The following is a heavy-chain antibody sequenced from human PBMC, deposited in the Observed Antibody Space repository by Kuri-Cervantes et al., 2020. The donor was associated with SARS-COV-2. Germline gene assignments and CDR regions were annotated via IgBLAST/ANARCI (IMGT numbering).Heavy chain of an antibody. V-gene: IGHV3-15*01. CDR1: GFTFSNAW. J-gene: IGHJ4*02. CDR3: TTDLEGYCSGGSCYSPFDY. Sequence: LSLTCAASGFTFSNAWMSWVRQAPGKGLEWVGRIKSKTDGGTTDYAAPVKGRFTISRDDSKNTLYLQMNSLKTEDTAVYYCTTDLEGYCSGGSCYSPFDYWGQGTLVTVSS. D-gene: IGHD2-15*01. CDR2: IKSKTDGGTT.